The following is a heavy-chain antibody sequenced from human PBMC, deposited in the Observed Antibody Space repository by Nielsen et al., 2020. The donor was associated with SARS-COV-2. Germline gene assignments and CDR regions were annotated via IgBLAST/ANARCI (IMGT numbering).Heavy chain of an antibody. CDR1: GFTFSGSA. V-gene: IGHV3-73*01. D-gene: IGHD5-12*01. CDR2: IRSYANEYAT. J-gene: IGHJ4*02. CDR3: AREDSGYFPLGGDY. Sequence: GESLKISCVASGFTFSGSAMHWVRQASGKGLEWLGRIRSYANEYATAYAASVKGRFTISRDDSKNTAYLQMNSLRAEDTAVYYCAREDSGYFPLGGDYWGQGTLVTVSS.